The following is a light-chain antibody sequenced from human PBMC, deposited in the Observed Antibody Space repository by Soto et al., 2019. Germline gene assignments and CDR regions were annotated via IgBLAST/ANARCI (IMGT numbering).Light chain of an antibody. Sequence: DIQMTQSPSSLSASVGVRVTITCRARQSISSSLNWYQQKPGKAPKLLIYAASSLQSGVPSRFSGSGSVTDFTLTISSLQPEDFATYYCQQSYSSLLTFGPGTKVDSK. CDR1: QSISSS. V-gene: IGKV1-39*01. CDR2: AAS. CDR3: QQSYSSLLT. J-gene: IGKJ3*01.